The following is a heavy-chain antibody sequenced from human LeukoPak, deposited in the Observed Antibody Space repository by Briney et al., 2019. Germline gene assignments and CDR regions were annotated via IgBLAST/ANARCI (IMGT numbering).Heavy chain of an antibody. J-gene: IGHJ5*02. CDR2: IRSKTNNYAT. Sequence: WIRQAPGKGLEWIGRIRSKTNNYATAYSESVKGRFIISRDDSKYTAYLEMNSLKIEDTAVYYCTSRSMIPRWFDPWGQGSLVVVSS. D-gene: IGHD5/OR15-5a*01. CDR3: TSRSMIPRWFDP. V-gene: IGHV3-73*01.